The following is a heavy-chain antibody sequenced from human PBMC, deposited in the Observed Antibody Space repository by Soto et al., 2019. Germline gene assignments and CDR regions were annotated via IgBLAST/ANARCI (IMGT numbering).Heavy chain of an antibody. CDR1: GGSFSGYY. CDR2: INHSGST. V-gene: IGHV4-34*01. CDR3: ARGRSEYSSSSGVRYYYYYYYMDV. J-gene: IGHJ6*03. Sequence: PSETLSLTCAVYGGSFSGYYWSWIRQPPGKGLEWIGEINHSGSTNYNPSLKSRVTISVDTSKNQFSLKLSSVTAADTAVYYCARGRSEYSSSSGVRYYYYYYYMDVWGKGTTVTVSS. D-gene: IGHD6-6*01.